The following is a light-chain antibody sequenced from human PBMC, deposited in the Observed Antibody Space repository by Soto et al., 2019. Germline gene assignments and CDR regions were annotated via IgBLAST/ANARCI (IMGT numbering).Light chain of an antibody. Sequence: QAVVTQEPSLSVSPGGTVTLTCTSSIGAVTSGYSPIWFQHKPGQAPTALIHSTRHRHSPTPARFSGSILGDKAALTLSGAQPEDEADYYCLLSFGGNYVFGTGTKLTVL. CDR2: STR. CDR3: LLSFGGNYV. V-gene: IGLV7-43*01. CDR1: IGAVTSGYS. J-gene: IGLJ1*01.